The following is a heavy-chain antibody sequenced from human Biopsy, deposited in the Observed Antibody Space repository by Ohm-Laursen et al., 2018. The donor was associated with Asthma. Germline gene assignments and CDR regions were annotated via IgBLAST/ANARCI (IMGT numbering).Heavy chain of an antibody. D-gene: IGHD4-17*01. Sequence: TLSLTWAVSGGSISSGDYSWSWIRQPPGKGLEWIGFISPRGNTYYSPSLKSRLTISVDRSKNQFSLRLSSVTAADTAMYSCARDYGYYVWRCFDFWGQGTMVTVSS. CDR1: GGSISSGDYS. J-gene: IGHJ3*01. V-gene: IGHV4-30-2*01. CDR3: ARDYGYYVWRCFDF. CDR2: ISPRGNT.